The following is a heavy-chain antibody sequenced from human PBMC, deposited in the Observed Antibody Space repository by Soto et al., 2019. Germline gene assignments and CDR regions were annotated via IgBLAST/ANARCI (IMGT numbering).Heavy chain of an antibody. D-gene: IGHD2-8*01. J-gene: IGHJ6*02. Sequence: PGGSLRLSCAASGFTFSSYVMSWVRQAPGKGLEWVSSIGRNDNTYYADSVKGRFTISRDNSKNTVYLQMISLRAEDTASYYCARASYCTSTTCLEDVWGQGTTVTVSS. CDR2: IGRNDNT. V-gene: IGHV3-23*01. CDR3: ARASYCTSTTCLEDV. CDR1: GFTFSSYV.